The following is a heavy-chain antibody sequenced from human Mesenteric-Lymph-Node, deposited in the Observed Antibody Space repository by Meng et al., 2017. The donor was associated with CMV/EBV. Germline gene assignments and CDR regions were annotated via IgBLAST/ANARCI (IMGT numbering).Heavy chain of an antibody. D-gene: IGHD1-1*01. Sequence: TVSGGSVSSGSYYWSWIRQPPGKGLEWIGYIYYSGSTNYNPSLKSRVTISVDTSKNQFSLKLSSVTAADTAVYCCARATERPNYFDYWGQGTLVTVSS. J-gene: IGHJ4*02. V-gene: IGHV4-61*01. CDR1: GGSVSSGSYY. CDR2: IYYSGST. CDR3: ARATERPNYFDY.